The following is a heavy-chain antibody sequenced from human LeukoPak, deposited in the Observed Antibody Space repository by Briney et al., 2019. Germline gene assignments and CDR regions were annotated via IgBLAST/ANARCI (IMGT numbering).Heavy chain of an antibody. D-gene: IGHD3-22*01. CDR1: GGSISSYY. CDR3: ARDSGLREYYYDSSGYFDY. Sequence: SETLSLTCTASGGSISSYYWSWIRQPPGKGLEWIGYIYYSGNTNYNPSLKSRVTISVDTSKNQFSLKLSSVTAADTAVYYCARDSGLREYYYDSSGYFDYWGQGTLVTVSS. CDR2: IYYSGNT. V-gene: IGHV4-59*01. J-gene: IGHJ4*02.